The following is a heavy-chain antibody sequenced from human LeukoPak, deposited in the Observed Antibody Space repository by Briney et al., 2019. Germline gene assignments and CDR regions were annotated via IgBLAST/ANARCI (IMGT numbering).Heavy chain of an antibody. CDR1: CGSLSSSYW. Sequence: KASENPSPTLAVSCGSLSSSYWGGCGRQPPGKGLEWIGEIYNSGSTNYNQSLKSRVAMSVDKSKSQFSLMLSSVTAADTAVYYCARWATGIDYWGQGILVTVSS. CDR3: ARWATGIDY. V-gene: IGHV4-4*02. J-gene: IGHJ4*02. CDR2: IYNSGST.